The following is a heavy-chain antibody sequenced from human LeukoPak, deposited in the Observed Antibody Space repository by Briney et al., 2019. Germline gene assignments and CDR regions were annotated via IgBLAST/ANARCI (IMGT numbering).Heavy chain of an antibody. CDR2: MNPNSGNT. J-gene: IGHJ4*02. Sequence: GAPVKVSCKASGYTFTSYDINWVRQDTGQGLEWMGWMNPNSGNTGYAQKFQGRVTMTRNTSISTAYMELSSLRSEDTAVYYCARQPLVSPVADPFDYWGQGTLVTVSS. CDR1: GYTFTSYD. D-gene: IGHD6-19*01. V-gene: IGHV1-8*01. CDR3: ARQPLVSPVADPFDY.